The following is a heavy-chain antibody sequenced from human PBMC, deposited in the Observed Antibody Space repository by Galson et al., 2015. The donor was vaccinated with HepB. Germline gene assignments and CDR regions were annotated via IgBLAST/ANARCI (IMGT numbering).Heavy chain of an antibody. J-gene: IGHJ4*02. CDR2: ISYDGSNK. CDR3: AKPPIEGQLGIEGGDVDY. V-gene: IGHV3-30*18. CDR1: GFTFSSYG. D-gene: IGHD7-27*01. Sequence: SLRLSCAASGFTFSSYGMHWVRQAPGKGLEWVAVISYDGSNKYYADSVKGRFTISRDNSKNTLYLQMNSLRAEDTAVYYCAKPPIEGQLGIEGGDVDYWGQGTLVTVSS.